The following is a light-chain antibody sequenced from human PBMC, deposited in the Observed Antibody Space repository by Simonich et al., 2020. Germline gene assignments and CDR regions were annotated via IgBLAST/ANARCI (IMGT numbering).Light chain of an antibody. J-gene: IGKJ4*01. CDR1: QSVLYSSNNKNY. CDR3: QQYYSTPLT. Sequence: DIVMTQSPDSLAVSLGERATINCKSSQSVLYSSNNKNYFAWYQQKPGQPPKLLIYWASTRESGVPSRFSGSGSGTDFTLTISSMQAEDVAVYYCQQYYSTPLTFGGGTKVEIK. V-gene: IGKV4-1*01. CDR2: WAS.